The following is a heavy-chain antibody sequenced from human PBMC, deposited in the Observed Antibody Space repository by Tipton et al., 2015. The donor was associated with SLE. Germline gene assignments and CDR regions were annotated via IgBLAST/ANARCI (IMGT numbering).Heavy chain of an antibody. D-gene: IGHD7-27*01. CDR3: AGLTGGPYYFDY. V-gene: IGHV4-4*07. J-gene: IGHJ4*02. CDR2: IYTGGST. Sequence: TLPLTCTVPGGSISSYYWSWIRQPAGKGLEWIGRIYTGGSTNYNPSLKSRVTMSVDTSKNQFSLKLRSVTAADTAVYYCAGLTGGPYYFDYWGQGTLVTVSS. CDR1: GGSISSYY.